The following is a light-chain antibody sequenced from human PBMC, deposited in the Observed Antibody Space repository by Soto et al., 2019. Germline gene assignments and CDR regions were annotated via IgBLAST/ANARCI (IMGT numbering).Light chain of an antibody. CDR3: QEYNAYPMT. Sequence: DVQMTQFPSNLSAYVGDRFTVTCRASQSISSWLAWYQQKTGKAPKLLIYKASTLETGVPSRLSGSGSGTEFTLSISSLQPDEFGTYYCQEYNAYPMTFGQGTRLEIK. V-gene: IGKV1-5*03. J-gene: IGKJ5*01. CDR2: KAS. CDR1: QSISSW.